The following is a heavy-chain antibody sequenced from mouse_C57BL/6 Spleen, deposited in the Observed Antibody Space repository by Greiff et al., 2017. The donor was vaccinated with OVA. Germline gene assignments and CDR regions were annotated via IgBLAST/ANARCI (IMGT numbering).Heavy chain of an antibody. D-gene: IGHD2-1*01. Sequence: EVQLVESGPGLVKPSQSLSLTCSVTGYSITSGYYWNWIRQFPGNKLEWMGYISYDGSNNYNPSLKNRISITRDTSKNQFFLKLNSVTTEDTATYYCARDNGNYVLDYWGQGTTLTVSS. CDR1: GYSITSGYY. V-gene: IGHV3-6*01. CDR3: ARDNGNYVLDY. J-gene: IGHJ2*01. CDR2: ISYDGSN.